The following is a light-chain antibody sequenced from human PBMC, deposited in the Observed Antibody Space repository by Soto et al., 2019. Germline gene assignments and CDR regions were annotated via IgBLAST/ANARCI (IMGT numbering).Light chain of an antibody. J-gene: IGLJ1*01. CDR3: TSYTPSSTYV. CDR2: AVS. V-gene: IGLV2-14*03. CDR1: SSDVGNYND. Sequence: QSVLTQPASVSGSPGQSITISCTGTSSDVGNYNDVSWYRQYPGKAPKLMIYAVSRRPSGVSNRFSGSKSGNTASLTISGLEAEDEADYYCTSYTPSSTYVFGTGTKLTVL.